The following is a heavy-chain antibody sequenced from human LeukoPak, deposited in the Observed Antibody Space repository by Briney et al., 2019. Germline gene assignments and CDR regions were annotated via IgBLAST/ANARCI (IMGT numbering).Heavy chain of an antibody. V-gene: IGHV3-43*02. J-gene: IGHJ4*02. D-gene: IGHD4-17*01. CDR3: AKDPSTVTTPDY. CDR1: GFTFDDYA. CDR2: ISGDGGSI. Sequence: PGGSLRLSCAASGFTFDDYAMHWVRQAPGKGPEWVSLISGDGGSIYYADSVKGRFTISRDNSKNSLYLQMNSLRIEDTALYYCAKDPSTVTTPDYWGQGTLVTVSS.